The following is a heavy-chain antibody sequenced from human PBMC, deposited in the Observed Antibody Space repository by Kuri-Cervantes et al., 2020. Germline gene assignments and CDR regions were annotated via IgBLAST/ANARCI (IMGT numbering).Heavy chain of an antibody. Sequence: GESLKISCAASGFTFSSYSMNWVRQAPGKGLEWVSYISSSSSTIYYADSVKGRFTISRDNAKNSLYLQMNSLRDEDTAVYYCTTDWDYYDSSGYVYFDYWGQGTLVTVSS. CDR2: ISSSSSTI. D-gene: IGHD3-22*01. V-gene: IGHV3-48*02. CDR1: GFTFSSYS. CDR3: TTDWDYYDSSGYVYFDY. J-gene: IGHJ4*02.